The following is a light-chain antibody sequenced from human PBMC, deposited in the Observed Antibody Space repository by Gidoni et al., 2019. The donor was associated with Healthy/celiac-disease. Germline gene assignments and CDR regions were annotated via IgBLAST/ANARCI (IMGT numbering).Light chain of an antibody. CDR2: SKN. J-gene: IGLJ3*02. CDR3: AAWEDSLNGWV. Sequence: SLLTQPPSASGTPGQRVTISCSGSSSNIGSNTVNWYQQLPGTSTKLLIYSKNPRPAGVPDRFSGSKSGNSASLAIRGLQSEDEADYYCAAWEDSLNGWVFGGGTKLTVL. CDR1: SSNIGSNT. V-gene: IGLV1-44*01.